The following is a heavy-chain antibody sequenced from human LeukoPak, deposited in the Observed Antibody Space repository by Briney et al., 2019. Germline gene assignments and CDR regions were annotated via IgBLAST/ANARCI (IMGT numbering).Heavy chain of an antibody. CDR1: GYTFTSYC. CDR2: INPSGGST. J-gene: IGHJ4*02. Sequence: ASVKVSCKASGYTFTSYCMHWVRQAPGQGLEWMGIINPSGGSTSYAQKFQGRVTMTRDTSTSTVYMELSNLRSEDTAVYYCALGIAAAGDFDYWGQGTLVTVSS. D-gene: IGHD6-13*01. CDR3: ALGIAAAGDFDY. V-gene: IGHV1-46*01.